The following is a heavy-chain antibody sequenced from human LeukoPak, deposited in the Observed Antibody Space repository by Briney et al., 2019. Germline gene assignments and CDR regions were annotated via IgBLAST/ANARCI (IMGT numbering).Heavy chain of an antibody. J-gene: IGHJ4*02. Sequence: GGYLRLSCAASGFTFSSYAMRWVRQAPGKGLEWVSTISGGGGSTYFADSVKGRFTISRDNSKNTLYLQMNSLRAEDTAVYYCAKGKGTLVAGYYFDYWGQGTLVTVSS. V-gene: IGHV3-23*01. D-gene: IGHD6-6*01. CDR2: ISGGGGST. CDR1: GFTFSSYA. CDR3: AKGKGTLVAGYYFDY.